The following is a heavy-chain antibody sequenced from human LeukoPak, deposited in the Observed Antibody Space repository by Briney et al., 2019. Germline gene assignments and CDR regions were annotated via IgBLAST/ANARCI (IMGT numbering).Heavy chain of an antibody. V-gene: IGHV3-20*04. Sequence: GRCLRLSWAVSGFTSADDGTSWVRPAPGKGMEWVAGINWNGGSTGYADSVKGRFTISRDNAKNSLYLQMDSLTADDTAVYFCACLRGPSDYWGQGTLVTVSS. CDR3: ACLRGPSDY. CDR1: GFTSADDG. D-gene: IGHD4-17*01. J-gene: IGHJ4*02. CDR2: INWNGGST.